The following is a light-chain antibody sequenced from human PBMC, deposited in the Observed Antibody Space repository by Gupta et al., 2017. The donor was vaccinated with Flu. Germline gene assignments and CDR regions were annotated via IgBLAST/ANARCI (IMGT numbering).Light chain of an antibody. V-gene: IGKV1-33*01. CDR1: QEITNY. Sequence: VGDRFTITCQASQEITNYLNWYQQKPGKAPKLLIYDASNLEIGVPSRFSGNGSGTNFSFTISSLQPEDIATYYCQQDDNLPRTFGQGTKVEI. CDR2: DAS. CDR3: QQDDNLPRT. J-gene: IGKJ1*01.